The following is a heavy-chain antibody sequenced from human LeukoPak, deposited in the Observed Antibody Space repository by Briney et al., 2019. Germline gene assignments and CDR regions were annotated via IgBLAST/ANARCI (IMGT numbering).Heavy chain of an antibody. CDR3: AKDREGYCSGGSCYDTLDY. CDR1: GFTFSSYA. D-gene: IGHD2-15*01. CDR2: ISGSGGST. V-gene: IGHV3-23*01. J-gene: IGHJ4*02. Sequence: GGSLRLSCAASGFTFSSYAMSWVRQAPGKGLEWVSAISGSGGSTYYADSVKGRFTISRDNSKNTLYLQMNSLRAEDTAVYYCAKDREGYCSGGSCYDTLDYWGQGTLVTVSS.